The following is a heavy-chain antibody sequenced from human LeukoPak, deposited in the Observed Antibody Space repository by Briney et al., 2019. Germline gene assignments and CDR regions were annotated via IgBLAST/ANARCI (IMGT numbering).Heavy chain of an antibody. CDR2: IRYDGSNK. Sequence: GGSLRLSCVASGFTFSSYGMHWVRQAPGKGLEWVAFIRYDGSNKYYADSVKGRFTISRDNSKNTLYLQMNSLRAEDTAVYYCAKELELLHYFDYWGQGTLVTVSS. CDR3: AKELELLHYFDY. V-gene: IGHV3-30*02. CDR1: GFTFSSYG. D-gene: IGHD2-15*01. J-gene: IGHJ4*02.